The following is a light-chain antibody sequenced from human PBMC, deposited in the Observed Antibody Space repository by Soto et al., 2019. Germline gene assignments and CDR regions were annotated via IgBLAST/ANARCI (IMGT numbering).Light chain of an antibody. Sequence: EIVLTQSPATLSLSPGNRATLSCRASQSVSSYLAWYQQKPGQAPRLLIYDASTRATGIPARFSGSGSGTDFTLTITGLAPEEFAVYYGQQRSDWPSTFGGGTKVEIK. CDR2: DAS. CDR3: QQRSDWPST. J-gene: IGKJ4*02. CDR1: QSVSSY. V-gene: IGKV3-11*01.